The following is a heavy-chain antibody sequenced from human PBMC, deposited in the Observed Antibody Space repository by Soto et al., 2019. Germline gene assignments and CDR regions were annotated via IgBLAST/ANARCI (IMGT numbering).Heavy chain of an antibody. J-gene: IGHJ6*02. V-gene: IGHV1-18*04. Sequence: ASVNVSCKASGYTFTSYGISWVRQAPGQGLEWMGWISAYNGNTNYAQKLQGRVTMTTDTSTSTAYMELRSLRSDDTAVYYCARDTRGELNYYYGIDGWGQRTTVTV. CDR3: ARDTRGELNYYYGIDG. CDR1: GYTFTSYG. D-gene: IGHD1-26*01. CDR2: ISAYNGNT.